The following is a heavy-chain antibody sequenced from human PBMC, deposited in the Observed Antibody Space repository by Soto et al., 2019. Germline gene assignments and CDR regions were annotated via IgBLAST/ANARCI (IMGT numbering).Heavy chain of an antibody. J-gene: IGHJ4*02. Sequence: GGSLRLSCAASGFTFSSYGMHWVRQAPGKGLEWVAVISYDGSNKYYADSVKGRFTISRDNSKNTLYLQMNSLRAEDTAVYYCAKNQPKPFKQWLVEGDTYYFDYWGQGTLVTVSS. CDR3: AKNQPKPFKQWLVEGDTYYFDY. D-gene: IGHD6-19*01. V-gene: IGHV3-30*18. CDR2: ISYDGSNK. CDR1: GFTFSSYG.